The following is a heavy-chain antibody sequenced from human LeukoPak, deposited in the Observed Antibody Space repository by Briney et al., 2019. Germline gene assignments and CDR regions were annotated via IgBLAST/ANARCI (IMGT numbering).Heavy chain of an antibody. CDR2: IYYSGST. CDR3: ARGIVGATPYFDY. J-gene: IGHJ4*02. V-gene: IGHV4-4*02. Sequence: SETLSLTCAVSGGSIGSSYWWTWVRQPPGKGLEWIGAIYYSGSTNYNPSLKSRVTISVDKSKNQFSLKLSSVTAADTAVYYCARGIVGATPYFDYWGQGTLVTVSS. CDR1: GGSIGSSYW. D-gene: IGHD1-26*01.